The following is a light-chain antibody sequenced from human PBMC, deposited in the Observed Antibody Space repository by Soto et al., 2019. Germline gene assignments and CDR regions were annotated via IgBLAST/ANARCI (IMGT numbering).Light chain of an antibody. CDR3: SSYTSINTLI. J-gene: IGLJ2*01. CDR2: EVS. Sequence: QSALTQPPSVSGSPGQSVTISCAGTSSDIGHYDRVSWYQQPPGTAPKRMIYEVSNRPSGVPDRISGSKSGNTASLTISGLQAEDEAEYYCSSYTSINTLIFGGGTKLTVL. V-gene: IGLV2-18*02. CDR1: SSDIGHYDR.